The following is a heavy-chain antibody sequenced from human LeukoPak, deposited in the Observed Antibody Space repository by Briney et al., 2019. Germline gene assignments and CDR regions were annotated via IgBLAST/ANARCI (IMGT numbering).Heavy chain of an antibody. Sequence: PSETLSLTCAVYGGSFSGYYWSWIRQPPGEGLEWIGEINHRGNTNYNPSLKSRVTMSVDTSKNQFSLKLSSVTAADTAVYYCARTYGSSGLGYFDLWGRGTLVTVSS. CDR2: INHRGNT. D-gene: IGHD6-13*01. J-gene: IGHJ2*01. V-gene: IGHV4-34*01. CDR1: GGSFSGYY. CDR3: ARTYGSSGLGYFDL.